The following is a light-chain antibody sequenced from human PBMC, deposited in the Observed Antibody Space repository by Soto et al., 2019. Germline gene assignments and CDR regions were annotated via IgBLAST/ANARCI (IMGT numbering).Light chain of an antibody. CDR2: LGS. V-gene: IGKV2-28*01. J-gene: IGKJ4*01. CDR1: QSLLHRDGYNY. Sequence: DIVMTQSPLSLPVTPGEPASISCRSSQSLLHRDGYNYLDWYLQKPGQSPQLLIHLGSIRASGVSDRFSGSGSGTDFTLKISRVVAEDVGVYYCMQGLKTPLTFGGGTKLEIK. CDR3: MQGLKTPLT.